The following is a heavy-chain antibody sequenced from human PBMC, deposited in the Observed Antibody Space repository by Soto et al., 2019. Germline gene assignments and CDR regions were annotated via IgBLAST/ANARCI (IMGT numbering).Heavy chain of an antibody. Sequence: ASVKVSCKASGYTFSSYAMHWVRQAPGQRLEWMGWINAGNGNTKYSQKFQGRVTITRDTSASTAYMELSSLRSDDTAVYYCARELFSYYGDYYYYGLSVWGQGTTVTVSS. J-gene: IGHJ6*02. V-gene: IGHV1-3*01. CDR1: GYTFSSYA. CDR3: ARELFSYYGDYYYYGLSV. D-gene: IGHD3-10*01. CDR2: INAGNGNT.